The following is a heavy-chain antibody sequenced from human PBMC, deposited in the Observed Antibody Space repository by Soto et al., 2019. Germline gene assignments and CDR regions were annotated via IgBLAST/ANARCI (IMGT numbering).Heavy chain of an antibody. CDR1: GFTFSSYS. V-gene: IGHV3-23*01. J-gene: IGHJ4*02. Sequence: GGSLRLSCAASGFTFSSYSMSWVRQAPGKGLEWVSAISGSGGSTYYADSVKGRFTISRDNSKNTLYLQMNSLRAEDTAVYYCAKDQIAVAGEAPAVWGQGTLVTVSS. CDR3: AKDQIAVAGEAPAV. CDR2: ISGSGGST. D-gene: IGHD6-19*01.